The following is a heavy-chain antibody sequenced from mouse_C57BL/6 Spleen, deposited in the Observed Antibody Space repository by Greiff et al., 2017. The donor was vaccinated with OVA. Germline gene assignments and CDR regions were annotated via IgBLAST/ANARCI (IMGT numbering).Heavy chain of an antibody. CDR1: GYTFTSYG. CDR2: IYPRSGNT. J-gene: IGHJ1*03. D-gene: IGHD1-1*01. V-gene: IGHV1-81*01. CDR3: ASHYYGSSHWYFDV. Sequence: VKLQQSGAELARPGASVKLSCKASGYTFTSYGISWVKQRTGQGLEWIGEIYPRSGNTYYNEKFKGKATLTADKSSSTAYMELRSLTSEDSAVYFCASHYYGSSHWYFDVWGTGTTVTVSS.